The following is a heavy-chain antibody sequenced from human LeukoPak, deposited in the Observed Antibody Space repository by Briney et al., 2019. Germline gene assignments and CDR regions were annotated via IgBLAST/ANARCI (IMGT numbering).Heavy chain of an antibody. CDR1: GYTFTSYG. V-gene: IGHV1-18*01. CDR3: ARGAVVVPAARSLYYYYYGMDV. J-gene: IGHJ6*02. Sequence: ASVKVSCKASGYTFTSYGISWVRQAPGQGFEWMGWISAYNGNTNYAQKLQGRVTMTTDTSTSTAYMELRSLRSDDTAVYYCARGAVVVPAARSLYYYYYGMDVWGQGTTVTVSS. CDR2: ISAYNGNT. D-gene: IGHD2-2*01.